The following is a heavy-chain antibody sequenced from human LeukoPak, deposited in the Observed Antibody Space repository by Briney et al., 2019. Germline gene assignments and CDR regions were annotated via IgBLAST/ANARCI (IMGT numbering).Heavy chain of an antibody. Sequence: ASVKVSCKASGYTFTSYYMHWVRQAPGQGLEWMGIINPSGGSTSYAQKFQGRVTMTRDMSTSTVYMELSSLRSEDTAVYYCARGGCGGDCYPYYYYYYMDVWGKGTTVTVSS. CDR3: ARGGCGGDCYPYYYYYYMDV. J-gene: IGHJ6*03. CDR2: INPSGGST. V-gene: IGHV1-46*01. CDR1: GYTFTSYY. D-gene: IGHD2-21*02.